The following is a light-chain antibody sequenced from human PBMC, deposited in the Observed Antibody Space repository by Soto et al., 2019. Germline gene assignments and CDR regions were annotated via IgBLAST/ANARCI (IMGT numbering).Light chain of an antibody. Sequence: NFMLTQPHSVSESPGRPVTISCTRSSGSIASNYVQWYQQRPGSSPTTVIYENNQRPSGVPDRFSGSIDSSSNSASLTISGLKTEDEADYYCQSYDSTIYVVFGGGTKVTVL. V-gene: IGLV6-57*01. J-gene: IGLJ2*01. CDR2: ENN. CDR3: QSYDSTIYVV. CDR1: SGSIASNY.